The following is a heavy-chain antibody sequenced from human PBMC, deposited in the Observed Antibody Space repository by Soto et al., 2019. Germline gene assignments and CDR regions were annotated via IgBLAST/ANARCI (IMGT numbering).Heavy chain of an antibody. J-gene: IGHJ3*01. D-gene: IGHD4-17*01. V-gene: IGHV1-46*01. CDR1: GSTFTGYY. Sequence: ASVKVSCKAPGSTFTGYYMHWVRQAPGQGYEWMGIINPSGGSTNYAQNFQGRVTITRDMSTSTAYMELSSLRSEDTAVYYCAAFATTGDAFDVWVQGTMVTVSS. CDR2: INPSGGST. CDR3: AAFATTGDAFDV.